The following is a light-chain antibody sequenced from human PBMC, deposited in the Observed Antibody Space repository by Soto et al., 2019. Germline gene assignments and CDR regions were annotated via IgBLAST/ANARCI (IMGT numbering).Light chain of an antibody. Sequence: EIVLTQSPGSLSLSPGQRATLSCRASQSVDTTFFAWYQKKPGQAPRLLIYGASKRATGIPDRFSGSGSGTDFTLIISRLEPEDFAVYYCQQYGTSRGTFGQGTKLEIK. CDR3: QQYGTSRGT. CDR2: GAS. CDR1: QSVDTTF. V-gene: IGKV3-20*01. J-gene: IGKJ2*01.